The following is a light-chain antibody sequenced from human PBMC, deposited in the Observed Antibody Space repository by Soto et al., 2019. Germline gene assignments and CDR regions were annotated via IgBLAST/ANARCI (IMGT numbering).Light chain of an antibody. V-gene: IGKV3-15*01. CDR2: DAF. CDR3: QQYDDWPLT. CDR1: ENVKTR. J-gene: IGKJ4*01. Sequence: EKVMTQSPATLSVSPGERATLSCRASENVKTRLAGYQQKSGQAPRLLIYDAFTRATGIPARFSGSASGTEFTLTISSRQSEDSAVYDCQQYDDWPLTFGGGTKVEIK.